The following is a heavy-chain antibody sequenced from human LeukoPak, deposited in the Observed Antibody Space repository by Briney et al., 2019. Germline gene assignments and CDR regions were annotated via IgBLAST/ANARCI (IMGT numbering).Heavy chain of an antibody. V-gene: IGHV4-59*01. CDR1: GPSIGSSY. CDR2: INYSGTT. Sequence: SETLSLTCSVSGPSIGSSYWSWIRQPPGRGLEWVGSINYSGTTNYNPSLKSRVTMSIDTSKNQVSLKLNSVTAADTAVYYCARDPIHRDDYNAEWGQGVLVSVSS. CDR3: ARDPIHRDDYNAE. D-gene: IGHD5-24*01. J-gene: IGHJ4*02.